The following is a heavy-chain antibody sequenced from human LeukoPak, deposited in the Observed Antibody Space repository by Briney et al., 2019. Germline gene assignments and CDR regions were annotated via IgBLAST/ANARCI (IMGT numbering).Heavy chain of an antibody. Sequence: GGSLRLSCAASGVTVGSSYMSWVRQAPGKGLEWVSIMYSGGATDYADSVKGRFTISRDNSKNTLYLQMNSLRAEGTAVYYCARDPSPFYGDYGYWGQGTLVTVSS. CDR1: GVTVGSSY. D-gene: IGHD4-17*01. J-gene: IGHJ4*02. CDR3: ARDPSPFYGDYGY. CDR2: MYSGGAT. V-gene: IGHV3-66*01.